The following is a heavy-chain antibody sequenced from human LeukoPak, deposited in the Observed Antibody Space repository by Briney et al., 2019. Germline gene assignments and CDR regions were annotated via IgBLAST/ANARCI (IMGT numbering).Heavy chain of an antibody. J-gene: IGHJ4*02. CDR1: GGTFSSYA. V-gene: IGHV1-69*01. D-gene: IGHD2-15*01. CDR3: AKGYCSGGSCWLFDY. CDR2: IIPIFGTA. Sequence: EASVKVSCKASGGTFSSYAISWVRQAPGQGLEWMGGIIPIFGTANYAQKFQGRVTITADESTSTAYMELSSLRSEDTAVYYCAKGYCSGGSCWLFDYWGQGTQVIVSS.